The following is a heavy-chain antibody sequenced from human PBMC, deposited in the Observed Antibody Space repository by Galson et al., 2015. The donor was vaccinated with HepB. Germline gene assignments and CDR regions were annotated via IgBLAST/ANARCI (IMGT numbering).Heavy chain of an antibody. D-gene: IGHD2-15*01. J-gene: IGHJ4*02. Sequence: SLRLSCAASGFTFSSCWMHWVRQAPGKGLVWVSRINNDGSSTNYADSVKGRFTISRGNAKNTLYLQMNSLRAEDTAVYYCAVRSGLFDYWGQGTLVTVSS. CDR2: INNDGSST. CDR3: AVRSGLFDY. CDR1: GFTFSSCW. V-gene: IGHV3-74*01.